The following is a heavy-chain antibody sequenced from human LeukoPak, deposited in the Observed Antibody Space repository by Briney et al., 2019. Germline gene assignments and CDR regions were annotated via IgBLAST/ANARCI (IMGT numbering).Heavy chain of an antibody. CDR3: ARRRYYDGSGYLE. CDR1: GDSVSRSDSY. Sequence: SSETLSLTCSVSGDSVSRSDSYWDWIRQPPGKGLEWIGTIYYSGRTYYSPSLKSRVTMSVDPSNNQFYLNLRSVTAADTAVYYCARRRYYDGSGYLEWGQGTLLSVSS. CDR2: IYYSGRT. D-gene: IGHD3-22*01. V-gene: IGHV4-39*01. J-gene: IGHJ1*01.